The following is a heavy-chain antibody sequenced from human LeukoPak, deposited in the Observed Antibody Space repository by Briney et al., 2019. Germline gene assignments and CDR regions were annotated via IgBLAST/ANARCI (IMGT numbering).Heavy chain of an antibody. V-gene: IGHV1-69*13. CDR3: YSGSYYVADFDY. CDR1: GGTFSSYA. CDR2: IIPIFGTA. D-gene: IGHD1-26*01. Sequence: SVKVSCKASGGTFSSYAISWVRQAPGQGLEWMGGIIPIFGTANYAQKFQGRVTITADESTSTAYMELSSLRSGDTAVYYCYSGSYYVADFDYWGQGTLVTVSS. J-gene: IGHJ4*02.